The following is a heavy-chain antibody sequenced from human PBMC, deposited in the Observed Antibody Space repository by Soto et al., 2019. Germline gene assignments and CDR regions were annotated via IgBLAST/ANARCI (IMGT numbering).Heavy chain of an antibody. J-gene: IGHJ4*02. V-gene: IGHV1-18*04. D-gene: IGHD3-22*01. Sequence: QVQLVQSGAEVKNPGASVKVSCKASGYTFTSYGISWVRQAPGQVLEWMGWISAYNGNTNYAQKLQGRVTMTTDTSTSTAYMELRSLRSDDTAVYYCARVVTMIVVVITPPDYWGQGTLVTVSS. CDR2: ISAYNGNT. CDR3: ARVVTMIVVVITPPDY. CDR1: GYTFTSYG.